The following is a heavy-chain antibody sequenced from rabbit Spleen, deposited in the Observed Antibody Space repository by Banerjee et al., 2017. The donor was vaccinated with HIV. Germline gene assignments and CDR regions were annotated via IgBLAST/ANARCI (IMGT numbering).Heavy chain of an antibody. V-gene: IGHV1S45*01. J-gene: IGHJ2*01. CDR1: GFSFSYTAV. CDR2: INTSHGDT. D-gene: IGHD4-1*01. Sequence: QEQLEESGGGLVKPEGSLTLTCKASGFSFSYTAVMCWVRQAPGKGLEWIACINTSHGDTVYANWAKGRFTISKTSSTTMTLQMTSMTAADTATYFCARDRGSGWGDAIDPWGPGTLVTVS. CDR3: ARDRGSGWGDAIDP.